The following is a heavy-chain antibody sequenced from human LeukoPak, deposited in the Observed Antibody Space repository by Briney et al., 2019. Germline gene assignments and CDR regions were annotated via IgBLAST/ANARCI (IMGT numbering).Heavy chain of an antibody. D-gene: IGHD2-8*01. J-gene: IGHJ4*02. CDR3: ARAIVLMVFEPYYFDY. V-gene: IGHV4-39*01. CDR1: GGSISSSSYY. CDR2: IYYSGST. Sequence: PSETLSLTCTVSGGSISSSSYYWGWIRQPPGKGLEWIGSIYYSGSTYYNPSLKSRVTISVDTSKNQFSLKLSSVTAADTAVYYCARAIVLMVFEPYYFDYWGQGTLVTVSS.